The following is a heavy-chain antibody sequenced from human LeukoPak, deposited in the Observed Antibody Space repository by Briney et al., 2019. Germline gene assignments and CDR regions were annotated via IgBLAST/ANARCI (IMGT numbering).Heavy chain of an antibody. V-gene: IGHV3-21*04. D-gene: IGHD3-22*01. CDR2: ISSSSSYI. J-gene: IGHJ4*02. CDR1: GFTFSSYS. Sequence: GGSLRLSCAASGFTFSSYSMNWVRQAPGKGLEWVSSISSSSSYIYYADSVKGRFTISRDNAKNSLYLQMNSLRAEDTAVYYCATHKNYDSSGYYAWGFDYWGQGTLVTVSS. CDR3: ATHKNYDSSGYYAWGFDY.